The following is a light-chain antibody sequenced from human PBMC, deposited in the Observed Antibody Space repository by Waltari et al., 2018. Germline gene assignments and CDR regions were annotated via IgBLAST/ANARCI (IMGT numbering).Light chain of an antibody. CDR2: EVS. Sequence: QSALTQDPSASGSPGQSVTISCPGTSSDVGGYNYVAWYQQHPGKAPKLMIYEVSKRPSGVPDRFSGSKSGNTASLTVSGLQTEDEADYYCISYAGSNNYVFGTGTKVTVL. CDR1: SSDVGGYNY. V-gene: IGLV2-8*01. CDR3: ISYAGSNNYV. J-gene: IGLJ1*01.